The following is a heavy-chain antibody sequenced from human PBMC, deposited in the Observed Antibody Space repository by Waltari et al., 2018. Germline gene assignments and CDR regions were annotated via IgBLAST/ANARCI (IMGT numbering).Heavy chain of an antibody. V-gene: IGHV1-2*02. CDR2: INPNGGGT. CDR1: GYTFIGYY. CDR3: ARDWGSGYSVGDF. D-gene: IGHD5-12*01. J-gene: IGHJ4*02. Sequence: QVQLVQSGAEVKKPGASVKVSCKASGYTFIGYYLHWVRQAPGQGLEWMGWINPNGGGTYFASNFQGRVTMTRVTSISTAYMDLNRLTFDDTAVYYCARDWGSGYSVGDFWVQGTLVTVSS.